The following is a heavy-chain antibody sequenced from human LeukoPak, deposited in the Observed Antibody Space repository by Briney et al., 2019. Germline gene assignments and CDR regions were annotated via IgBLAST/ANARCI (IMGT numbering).Heavy chain of an antibody. D-gene: IGHD6-13*01. CDR3: ARVGQQLVPDFDY. J-gene: IGHJ4*02. V-gene: IGHV1-2*02. CDR1: EYTFTGYY. CDR2: INPNSGGT. Sequence: ASVKVSCQASEYTFTGYYMHWVRQAPGQGLEWMGWINPNSGGTNYAQKFQGRVTMTRDTSISTAYMELSRLRSDDTAVYYCARVGQQLVPDFDYWGQGTLVTVSS.